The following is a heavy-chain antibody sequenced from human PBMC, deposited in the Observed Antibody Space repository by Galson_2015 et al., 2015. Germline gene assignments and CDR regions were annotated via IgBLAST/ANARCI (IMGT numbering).Heavy chain of an antibody. D-gene: IGHD6-13*01. V-gene: IGHV1-18*01. CDR2: ISTYNNYT. J-gene: IGHJ4*02. CDR1: GYTFNNYG. CDR3: ARDFGIPYSTVDY. Sequence: SVKVSCKASGYTFNNYGISWVRQAPGQGLEWMGWISTYNNYTNYAQKVQGRVTMTTDTSTSTAYMELRSLRSDDTAMYYCARDFGIPYSTVDYWGQGTLVTVSS.